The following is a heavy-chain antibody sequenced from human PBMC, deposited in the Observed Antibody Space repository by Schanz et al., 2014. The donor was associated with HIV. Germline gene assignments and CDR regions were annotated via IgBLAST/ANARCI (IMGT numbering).Heavy chain of an antibody. V-gene: IGHV3-7*01. CDR2: INPDGSEK. CDR3: ARGGSWPDY. J-gene: IGHJ4*02. Sequence: VQLVESGGGVVQPGRSLRLSCAGSQFTVSTYWMSWVRQAPGQGLEWEANINPDGSEKNYVDSVKGRFTISRDNAKNSLYLQMNSLRVEDTAVYYCARGGSWPDYWGQGILVTVSS. CDR1: QFTVSTYW. D-gene: IGHD6-13*01.